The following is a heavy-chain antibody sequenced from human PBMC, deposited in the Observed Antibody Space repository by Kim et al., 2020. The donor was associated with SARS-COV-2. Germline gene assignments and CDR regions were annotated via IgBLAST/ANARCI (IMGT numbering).Heavy chain of an antibody. D-gene: IGHD3-22*01. J-gene: IGHJ4*02. Sequence: SPTLSLTCAISGDSVSSNSAAWNWLRQSPSRGLEWLGRTYYRSKWYNDYAVSVKSRITINPDTSKNQFSLQLNSVTPEDTAVYYCARDFDPYYYDSSGYYRYFDYWGQGTLVTVSS. V-gene: IGHV6-1*01. CDR1: GDSVSSNSAA. CDR2: TYYRSKWYN. CDR3: ARDFDPYYYDSSGYYRYFDY.